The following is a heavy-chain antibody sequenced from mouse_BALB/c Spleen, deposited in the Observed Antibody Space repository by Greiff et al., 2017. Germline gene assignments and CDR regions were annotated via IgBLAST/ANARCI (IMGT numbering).Heavy chain of an antibody. Sequence: EVMLVESGGGLVKPGGSLKLSCAASGFTFSSYAMSWVRQTPEKRLEWVASISSGGSTYYPDSVKGRFTISRDNARNILYLQMSSLRSEDTAMYYCARWLLRRYAMDYWGQGTSVTVSS. V-gene: IGHV5-6-5*01. CDR2: ISSGGST. CDR1: GFTFSSYA. D-gene: IGHD2-3*01. J-gene: IGHJ4*01. CDR3: ARWLLRRYAMDY.